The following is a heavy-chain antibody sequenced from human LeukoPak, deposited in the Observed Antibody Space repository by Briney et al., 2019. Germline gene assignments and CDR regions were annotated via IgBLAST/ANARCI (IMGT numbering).Heavy chain of an antibody. CDR2: ISAYNGNT. Sequence: ASVKISCKASGYTFTNYYIHWVRQAPGHGLEWMGWISAYNGNTNYAQKLQGRVTMTTDTSTSTAYMELRSLRSDDTAVYYCARRIAAAGNYYFDYWGQGTLVTVSS. D-gene: IGHD6-13*01. J-gene: IGHJ4*02. V-gene: IGHV1-18*04. CDR1: GYTFTNYY. CDR3: ARRIAAAGNYYFDY.